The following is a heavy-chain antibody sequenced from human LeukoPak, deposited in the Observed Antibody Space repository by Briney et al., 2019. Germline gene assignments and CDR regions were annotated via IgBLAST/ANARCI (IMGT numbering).Heavy chain of an antibody. CDR3: TRAESPLVD. CDR2: IRYDGSNK. V-gene: IGHV3-30*02. Sequence: GGSLRLSCAASGFTFSSYGMHWVRQAPGKGLEWVALIRYDGSNKYYADSVKGRFTISRDNSKNTLYLQMNSLKTEDTAVYYCTRAESPLVDWGQGTLVTVSS. D-gene: IGHD1-26*01. J-gene: IGHJ4*02. CDR1: GFTFSSYG.